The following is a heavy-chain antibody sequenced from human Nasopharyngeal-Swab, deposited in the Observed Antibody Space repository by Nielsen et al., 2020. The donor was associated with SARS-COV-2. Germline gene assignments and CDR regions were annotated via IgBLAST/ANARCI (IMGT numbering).Heavy chain of an antibody. D-gene: IGHD6-19*01. CDR2: IKEDGSEK. CDR3: ARVGGGSGWYSNWFDP. CDR1: GFTFSKYW. V-gene: IGHV3-7*01. Sequence: GESLKISCVASGFTFSKYWMNWVRQAPGKGLEWVANIKEDGSEKHYVDSVKGRFTISRDNAKNSLYLQMNSLRAEDTAVYYCARVGGGSGWYSNWFDPWGQGTLVTVSS. J-gene: IGHJ5*02.